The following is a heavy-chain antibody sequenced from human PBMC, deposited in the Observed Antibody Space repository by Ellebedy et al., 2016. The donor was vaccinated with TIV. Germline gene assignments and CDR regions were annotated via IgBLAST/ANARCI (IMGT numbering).Heavy chain of an antibody. CDR2: IHDSGST. CDR3: SRFVDLRGGMDV. CDR1: GGSVNSLSYY. J-gene: IGHJ6*02. Sequence: MPGGSLRLSCTVSGGSVNSLSYYWGWIRQPPGKGLEWIGNIHDSGSTKYSPSLKSRVTISVDTSKNQFSLKLSSVTAADTAVYYCSRFVDLRGGMDVWGQGTTVTVSS. D-gene: IGHD3-16*01. V-gene: IGHV4-61*01.